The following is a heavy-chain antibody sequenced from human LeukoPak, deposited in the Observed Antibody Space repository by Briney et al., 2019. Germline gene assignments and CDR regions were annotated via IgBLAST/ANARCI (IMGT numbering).Heavy chain of an antibody. Sequence: SETLSLTCTVSGGSISSYYWSWIRQPPGKGLEWIGYIYSTGSTNYNPSLKSRITMSVDTSKNQFSLKLSSVIAADTAVYYCARTKSQSGSYRYYFDSWGQGTLVTVSS. V-gene: IGHV4-59*01. CDR2: IYSTGST. CDR3: ARTKSQSGSYRYYFDS. J-gene: IGHJ4*02. D-gene: IGHD1-26*01. CDR1: GGSISSYY.